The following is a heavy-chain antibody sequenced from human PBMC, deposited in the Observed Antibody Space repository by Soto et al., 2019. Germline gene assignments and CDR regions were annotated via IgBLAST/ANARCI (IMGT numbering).Heavy chain of an antibody. CDR3: ARERGGGYSYGKYYYYYGRDV. J-gene: IGHJ6*02. V-gene: IGHV1-2*02. D-gene: IGHD5-18*01. Sequence: ASVKVSCKASGYTFTGYYMHWVRQAPGQGLEWMGWINPNSGGTNYAQKFQGRVTKTRDTSISTAYMELSRLRSDDTAVYYCARERGGGYSYGKYYYYYGRDVWGQGTTVTVSS. CDR2: INPNSGGT. CDR1: GYTFTGYY.